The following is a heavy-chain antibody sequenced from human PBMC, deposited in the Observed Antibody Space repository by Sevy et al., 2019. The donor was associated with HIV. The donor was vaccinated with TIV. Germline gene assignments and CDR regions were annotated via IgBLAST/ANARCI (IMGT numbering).Heavy chain of an antibody. V-gene: IGHV3-48*02. CDR1: GFTFSRYS. D-gene: IGHD6-19*01. J-gene: IGHJ4*02. Sequence: GGSLRLSCVASGFTFSRYSMNWVRQAPGKGLEWVSNIGSTGPTIYYADSVKGRFTISSDNAKNSLYLQMNSLREEDTAVYYCARPGSGWFEFDSWGQGTLVTVSS. CDR3: ARPGSGWFEFDS. CDR2: IGSTGPTI.